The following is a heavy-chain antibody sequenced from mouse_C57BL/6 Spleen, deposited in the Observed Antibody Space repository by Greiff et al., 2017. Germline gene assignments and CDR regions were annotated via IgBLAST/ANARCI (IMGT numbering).Heavy chain of an antibody. D-gene: IGHD2-10*01. J-gene: IGHJ4*01. Sequence: QVQLKQPGAELVRPGTSVKLSCKASGYTFTSYWMHWVKQRPGQGLEWIGVIDPSDSYTNYNQKFKGKATLPVDTSSSTAYLQLSSRTSEDSAVYYCARTYYGNYYAIDYWGQGTSVTVSS. CDR2: IDPSDSYT. CDR3: ARTYYGNYYAIDY. CDR1: GYTFTSYW. V-gene: IGHV1-59*01.